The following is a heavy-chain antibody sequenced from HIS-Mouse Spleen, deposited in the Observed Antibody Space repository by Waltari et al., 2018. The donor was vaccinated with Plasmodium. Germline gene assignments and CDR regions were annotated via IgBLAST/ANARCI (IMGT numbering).Heavy chain of an antibody. CDR2: IKHSGST. CDR1: GGSFSGYY. CDR3: ARVTSSGVYWYFDL. Sequence: QVQLQQWGAGLLKPSETLSLTCAVYGGSFSGYYWSWIRPPPGKGLEWIGEIKHSGSTNYNPALKSRVTISVDPSKNQFSLKLSSVTAADTAVYYCARVTSSGVYWYFDLWGRGTLVTVSS. D-gene: IGHD3-3*01. V-gene: IGHV4-34*01. J-gene: IGHJ2*01.